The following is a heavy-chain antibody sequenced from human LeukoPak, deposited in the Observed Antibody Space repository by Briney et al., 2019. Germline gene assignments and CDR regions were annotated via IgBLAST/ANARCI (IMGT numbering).Heavy chain of an antibody. V-gene: IGHV3-11*04. CDR1: GFTFSDYY. Sequence: PGGSLRLSCAASGFTFSDYYMSWIRQAPGKGLEGVSYISSSGSTIYYADPVKGRFTISRDNAKNSLYLHMNSLRAEDTAVYYCARGRVVGWLQYAAGHYYFDYWGQGTLVTVSS. D-gene: IGHD5-24*01. CDR3: ARGRVVGWLQYAAGHYYFDY. J-gene: IGHJ4*02. CDR2: ISSSGSTI.